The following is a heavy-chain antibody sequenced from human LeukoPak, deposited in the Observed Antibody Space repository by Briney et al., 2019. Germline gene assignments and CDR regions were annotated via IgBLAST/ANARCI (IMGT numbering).Heavy chain of an antibody. V-gene: IGHV4-34*01. CDR2: INHSGST. J-gene: IGHJ5*02. CDR3: ARTALVLLWFDP. CDR1: GGSFSGYY. D-gene: IGHD3-10*01. Sequence: KPSETLSLTCAVYGGSFSGYYWSWIRQPPGKGLEWIGEINHSGSTNYNPSLKSRVTISVDTSKNHFSLKLNSVTAADTAVYYCARTALVLLWFDPWGQGTLVAVSS.